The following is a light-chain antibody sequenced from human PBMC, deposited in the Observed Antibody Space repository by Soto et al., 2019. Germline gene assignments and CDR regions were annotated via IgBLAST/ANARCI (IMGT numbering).Light chain of an antibody. V-gene: IGKV3-20*01. J-gene: IGKJ1*01. CDR1: QSVSSN. CDR2: GAS. CDR3: QHYSSSRWT. Sequence: EIVLTQSPGTLSVSPGERATLSCRASQSVSSNLAWYQQKPGQAPRLLIYGASTRATGIPDRFSGGGSGTDFTLTISRLEPEDFAVYYCQHYSSSRWTFGQGTKVDIK.